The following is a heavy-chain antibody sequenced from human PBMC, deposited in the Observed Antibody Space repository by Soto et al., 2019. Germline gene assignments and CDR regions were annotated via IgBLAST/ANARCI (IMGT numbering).Heavy chain of an antibody. Sequence: EEHLGESGGGLVQPGGSLRLSCATSGFTFSHCWMSWVRQAPGKGLEWVANINQDGSEQYYVDSVNGRFTVSRDNAKNSLYLEMNNVRADDTAMYYCTQAEMGRYSCSGNSYRRDYWGQGTLVTVSS. J-gene: IGHJ4*02. CDR1: GFTFSHCW. CDR3: TQAEMGRYSCSGNSYRRDY. V-gene: IGHV3-7*01. CDR2: INQDGSEQ. D-gene: IGHD6-19*01.